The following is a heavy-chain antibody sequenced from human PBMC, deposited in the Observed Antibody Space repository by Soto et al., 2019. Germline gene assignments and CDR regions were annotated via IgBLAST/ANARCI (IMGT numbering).Heavy chain of an antibody. J-gene: IGHJ4*02. CDR2: IHSDGSST. Sequence: GGSLRLSCAASGFTFSYSWMHWARKAPGQGLVWVSRIHSDGSSTTYADSVKGRFTISRDNAKNTLYLQMNSLRAEDTAAYYCARQGRAVSSYYFDYWGQGTLVTSPQ. CDR1: GFTFSYSW. V-gene: IGHV3-74*01. D-gene: IGHD3-10*01. CDR3: ARQGRAVSSYYFDY.